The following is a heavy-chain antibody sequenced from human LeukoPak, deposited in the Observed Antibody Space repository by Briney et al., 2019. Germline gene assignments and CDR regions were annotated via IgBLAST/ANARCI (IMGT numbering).Heavy chain of an antibody. J-gene: IGHJ4*02. D-gene: IGHD6-13*01. Sequence: GGSLRLSCAASGFSFSSHAMNWVRQAPGKGLEWVSAISGSGSHTYYADSVRGRFTISRDYYKSTLYLQMNSLRAEDTAVYYCAKDVRVYIGPFDYWGQGTLVTASS. V-gene: IGHV3-23*01. CDR2: ISGSGSHT. CDR3: AKDVRVYIGPFDY. CDR1: GFSFSSHA.